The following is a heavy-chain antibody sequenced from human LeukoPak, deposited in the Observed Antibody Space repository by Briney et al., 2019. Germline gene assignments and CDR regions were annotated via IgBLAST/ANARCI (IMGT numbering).Heavy chain of an antibody. CDR2: IYTSGGT. D-gene: IGHD3-22*01. J-gene: IGHJ4*02. V-gene: IGHV4-61*02. CDR3: ASRNYYDSSSYYYFDY. CDR1: GGSISSGSYY. Sequence: PSQTLSLTCTVSGGSISSGSYYWSWIRQPAGKGLEWIGRIYTSGGTNYNPSLKSRVTISVDMSKNQFSLKLSSVTAADTAVYYCASRNYYDSSSYYYFDYWGQGTLVTVSS.